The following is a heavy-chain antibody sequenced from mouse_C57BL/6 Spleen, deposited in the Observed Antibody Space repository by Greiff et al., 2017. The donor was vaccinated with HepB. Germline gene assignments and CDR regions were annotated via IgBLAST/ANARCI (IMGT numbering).Heavy chain of an antibody. V-gene: IGHV3-6*01. CDR2: ISYDGSN. Sequence: VQLKESGPGLVKPSQSLSLTCSVTGYSITSGYYWNWIRQFPGNKLEWMGYISYDGSNNYNPSLKNRISITRDTSKNQFFLKLNSVTTEDTATYYCARRPLYGSSYNYAMDYWGQGTSVTVSS. J-gene: IGHJ4*01. D-gene: IGHD1-1*01. CDR3: ARRPLYGSSYNYAMDY. CDR1: GYSITSGYY.